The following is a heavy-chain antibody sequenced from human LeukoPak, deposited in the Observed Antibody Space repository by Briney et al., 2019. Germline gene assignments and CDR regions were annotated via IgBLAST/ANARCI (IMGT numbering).Heavy chain of an antibody. CDR3: AKATDILTGDYYMDV. Sequence: GRSLGLSFAASEFTFVDYAMHWVRQAPGKGREWSPGFSWNSGSIGYADSVKGRFTISRDNAKNSLYLQMNSLRAEDTALYYCAKATDILTGDYYMDVWGKGTTVTVSS. CDR2: FSWNSGSI. CDR1: EFTFVDYA. D-gene: IGHD3-9*01. J-gene: IGHJ6*03. V-gene: IGHV3-9*01.